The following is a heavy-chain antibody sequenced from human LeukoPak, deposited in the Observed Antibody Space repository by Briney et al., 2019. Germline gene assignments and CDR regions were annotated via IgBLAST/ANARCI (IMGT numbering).Heavy chain of an antibody. CDR2: ISGSGGST. CDR1: GFTFSSYA. J-gene: IGHJ4*02. D-gene: IGHD3-22*01. V-gene: IGHV3-23*01. Sequence: GGSLRLSCAASGFTFSSYAMSWVRQAPGKGLEWVSAISGSGGSTYYADSVKGRFTISRDNSKNTLYLQMNSLRAEDTAVYYCAKDSPLYYYDSSGCWLYWGQGTLVTVSS. CDR3: AKDSPLYYYDSSGCWLY.